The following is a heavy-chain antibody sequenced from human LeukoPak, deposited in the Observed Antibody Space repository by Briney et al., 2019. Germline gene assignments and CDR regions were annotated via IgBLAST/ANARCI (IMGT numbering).Heavy chain of an antibody. Sequence: ASVRVSCKASRYTLTSYNINRVREATGQGRECMGWMNPNSGKTGYAQKFQGRVTITRNTSISTAYMELISSVSAAKAVLYCGTYRDCNNAFDIWGQGTMVTVSS. V-gene: IGHV1-8*01. J-gene: IGHJ3*02. CDR2: MNPNSGKT. CDR1: RYTLTSYN. CDR3: GTYRDCNNAFDI. D-gene: IGHD2/OR15-2a*01.